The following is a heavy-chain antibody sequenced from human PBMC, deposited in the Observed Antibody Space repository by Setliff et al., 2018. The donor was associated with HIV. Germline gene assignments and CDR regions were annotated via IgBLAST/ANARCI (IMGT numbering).Heavy chain of an antibody. CDR2: IIPISGTA. CDR1: GGTFSNYG. J-gene: IGHJ5*02. Sequence: SVKVSCKASGGTFSNYGMSWVRQAPGQGLEWMGGIIPISGTANYAQKFQGRVTITTDESTSTAYMELSGLRSEDTAVYYCARDRVPYSSGPSALDPWGQGTQVTVSS. D-gene: IGHD3-22*01. V-gene: IGHV1-69*05. CDR3: ARDRVPYSSGPSALDP.